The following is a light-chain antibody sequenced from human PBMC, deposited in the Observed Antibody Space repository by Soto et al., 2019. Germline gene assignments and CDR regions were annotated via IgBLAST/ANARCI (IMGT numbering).Light chain of an antibody. CDR3: SSYTTSNTRQIV. Sequence: ALTQPASVSGSPGQSITISCTGTSSGVGGYNYVSWYQHHPGKAPKLIIYDVTNRPSGVSNPFSGSKSGNTASLTISGLQPEDEADYYCSSYTTSNTRQIVFGTGTKVTVL. V-gene: IGLV2-14*03. J-gene: IGLJ1*01. CDR2: DVT. CDR1: SSGVGGYNY.